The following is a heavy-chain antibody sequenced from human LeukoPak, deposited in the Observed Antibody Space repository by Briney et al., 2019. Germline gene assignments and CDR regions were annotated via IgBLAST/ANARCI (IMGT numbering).Heavy chain of an antibody. CDR1: GGSISSYY. CDR3: ARGPYSYDSSGAFDI. J-gene: IGHJ3*02. Sequence: SETLSLTCTVSGGSISSYYWSWIRQPPGRGLEWIGYIYYSGSTNYNPSLKSRVTISVDTSKNQFSLKLSSVTAADTAVYFCARGPYSYDSSGAFDIWGQGTMVTVSS. CDR2: IYYSGST. D-gene: IGHD3-22*01. V-gene: IGHV4-59*08.